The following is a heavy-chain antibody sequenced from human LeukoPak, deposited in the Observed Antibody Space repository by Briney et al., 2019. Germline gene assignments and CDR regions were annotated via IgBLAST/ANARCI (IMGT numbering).Heavy chain of an antibody. V-gene: IGHV1-8*01. J-gene: IGHJ4*02. D-gene: IGHD3-10*01. CDR3: ARGPFGSGSFLDC. Sequence: GASVKVSCKASGYIFSSNDINWVRQAAGQGLEWMGWMNPNSGDTGYTEKFQGRVAMTRSTSITTAYMELSSLRSEDTAVYYCARGPFGSGSFLDCWGQGTLVTVSS. CDR1: GYIFSSND. CDR2: MNPNSGDT.